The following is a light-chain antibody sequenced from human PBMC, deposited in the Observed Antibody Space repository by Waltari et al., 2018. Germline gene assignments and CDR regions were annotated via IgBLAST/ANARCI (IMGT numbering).Light chain of an antibody. CDR2: DAS. J-gene: IGKJ4*01. CDR3: QQRSDWPLT. Sequence: EIVLTQSPATLSLSPGERATLPCRASQIVSTYLGWYQQKPGQAPRLLIFDASSRATGFPARFSATGSGTDFTLTISSLEPEDFATYYCQQRSDWPLTFGGGTKVELK. CDR1: QIVSTY. V-gene: IGKV3-11*01.